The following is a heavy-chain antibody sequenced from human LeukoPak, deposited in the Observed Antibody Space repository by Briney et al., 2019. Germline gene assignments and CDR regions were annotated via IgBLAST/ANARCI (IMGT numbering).Heavy chain of an antibody. CDR1: GFTFSSYA. D-gene: IGHD4-17*01. V-gene: IGHV3-23*01. CDR2: ISGSGGST. CDR3: AKAGPRKDYEVDY. Sequence: GGPLRLSCAASGFTFSSYAMSWVRKAPGEAREWVSAISGSGGSTYYADSVKGWFTISRDNSKNTMYLQMNSLRAEDTAVYYCAKAGPRKDYEVDYWGQGTLVTVSS. J-gene: IGHJ4*02.